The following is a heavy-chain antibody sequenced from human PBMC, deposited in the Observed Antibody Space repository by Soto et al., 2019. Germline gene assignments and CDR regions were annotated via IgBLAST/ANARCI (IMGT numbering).Heavy chain of an antibody. CDR1: GGFVSSGNYY. CDR3: ARVERGTATTVVDAFDI. Sequence: QEQLQQWGAGLLKPSETLSLTCAVYGGFVSSGNYYWSWIRQPPGKGLEWIGEMSHSGGTHFNPSLKSRVTISVDTSKNQFSLKMSSVTAADTALYYSARVERGTATTVVDAFDIWGPGTMVTVSS. J-gene: IGHJ3*02. V-gene: IGHV4-34*01. D-gene: IGHD1-1*01. CDR2: MSHSGGT.